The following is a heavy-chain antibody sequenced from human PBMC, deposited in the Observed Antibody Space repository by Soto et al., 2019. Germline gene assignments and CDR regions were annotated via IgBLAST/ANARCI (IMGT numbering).Heavy chain of an antibody. CDR2: ISYDGSNK. J-gene: IGHJ4*02. V-gene: IGHV3-30-3*01. CDR3: AKDRYDVRSYFDY. D-gene: IGHD1-1*01. Sequence: PGGSLRLSCAASGFTFSSYAMHWVRQAPGKGLEWVAVISYDGSNKYYADSVKGRFTISRDNSKNTLYLQMNSLRAEDTAVYYCAKDRYDVRSYFDYWGQGTLVTVSS. CDR1: GFTFSSYA.